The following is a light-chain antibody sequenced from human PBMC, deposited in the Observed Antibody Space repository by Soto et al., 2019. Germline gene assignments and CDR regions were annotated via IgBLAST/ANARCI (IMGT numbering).Light chain of an antibody. CDR1: SSNVGSYKL. CDR2: EVN. CDR3: CSSGGSPTYV. J-gene: IGLJ1*01. Sequence: QSVLTQPATVSGSPGQSITISCTGTSSNVGSYKLVSWYQQHPGKAPKLMIFEVNKRPSGVSNRFSGSKSGNTASLTISGLGVEDEADYYCCSSGGSPTYVFGTGTKVTVL. V-gene: IGLV2-23*02.